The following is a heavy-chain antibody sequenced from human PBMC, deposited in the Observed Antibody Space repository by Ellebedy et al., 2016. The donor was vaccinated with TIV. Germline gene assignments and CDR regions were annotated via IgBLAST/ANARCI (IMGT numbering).Heavy chain of an antibody. V-gene: IGHV3-23*01. J-gene: IGHJ4*02. CDR1: GFTFSNFA. Sequence: GGSLRLSCAASGFTFSNFAMHWVRQAPGKGLEWLSVISGGGDNAYHADSVKGRFTVSRDNSKNTLYLQMNRLRTEDTAVYYCAKGTSSGFNYDRVGFEYWGQGTLVTVSS. CDR2: ISGGGDNA. CDR3: AKGTSSGFNYDRVGFEY. D-gene: IGHD3-16*01.